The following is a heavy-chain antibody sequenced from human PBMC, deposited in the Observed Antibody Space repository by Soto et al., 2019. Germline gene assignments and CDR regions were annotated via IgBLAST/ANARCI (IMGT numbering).Heavy chain of an antibody. CDR3: SRENWFQDY. CDR2: INKDGSEQ. V-gene: IGHV3-7*03. Sequence: EVQLVESGGGLVQPGGSLRLSYAASGFTFTAYYMTWVRQAPGKGLEWVASINKDGSEQYYVDSVKGRFTISRDNAKNSLYLQMNSLRAGDTALYYCSRENWFQDYWGQGTLVTVSS. CDR1: GFTFTAYY. D-gene: IGHD3-10*01. J-gene: IGHJ4*02.